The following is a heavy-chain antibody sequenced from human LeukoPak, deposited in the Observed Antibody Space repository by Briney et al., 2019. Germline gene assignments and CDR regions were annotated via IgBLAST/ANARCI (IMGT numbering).Heavy chain of an antibody. CDR2: IKQDGSEK. J-gene: IGHJ4*02. V-gene: IGHV3-7*01. Sequence: GGSLRLSCAASGFTFSSYWMIWVRQAPGKGLEWVANIKQDGSEKHYVDSVKGRFIISRDNAKNSLFLQMSSLRVEDTAVYCCASSVEQWLVREIYWGQGTLVTVSS. CDR1: GFTFSSYW. CDR3: ASSVEQWLVREIY. D-gene: IGHD6-19*01.